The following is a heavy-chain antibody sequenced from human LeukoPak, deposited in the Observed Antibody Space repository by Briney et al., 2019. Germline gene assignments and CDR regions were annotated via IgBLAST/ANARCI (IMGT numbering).Heavy chain of an antibody. CDR3: AKDLQWLVGDDAFDI. CDR1: GFTLSDYY. Sequence: PGGSLRLSCAASGFTLSDYYMSWIRQAPGKGLEWVSYISSSGSTIYYADSVKGRFTISRDNAKNSLYLQMNSLRAEDTAVYYCAKDLQWLVGDDAFDIWGQGTMVTVSS. CDR2: ISSSGSTI. V-gene: IGHV3-11*01. D-gene: IGHD6-19*01. J-gene: IGHJ3*02.